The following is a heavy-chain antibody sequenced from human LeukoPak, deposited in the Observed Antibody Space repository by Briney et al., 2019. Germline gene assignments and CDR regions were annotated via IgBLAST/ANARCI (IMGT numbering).Heavy chain of an antibody. V-gene: IGHV4-31*03. Sequence: PSETLSLTCTVSGGSISSGGYYWSWIRQHPGKGLEWIGYIYYSGSTYYNPSLKSRVTILVDTSKNQFSLNLSSVTAADTAVYYCASRLGYSSSWYYGMDVWGQGTTVTVSS. CDR2: IYYSGST. J-gene: IGHJ6*02. CDR1: GGSISSGGYY. D-gene: IGHD6-13*01. CDR3: ASRLGYSSSWYYGMDV.